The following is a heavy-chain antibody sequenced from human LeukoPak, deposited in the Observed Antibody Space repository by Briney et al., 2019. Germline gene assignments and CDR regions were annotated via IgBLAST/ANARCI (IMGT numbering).Heavy chain of an antibody. CDR1: GGSISNYY. V-gene: IGHV4-59*08. D-gene: IGHD3-3*01. J-gene: IGHJ6*02. CDR3: ARHARYDFWSGSAKDSSYAMDV. Sequence: PSETLSLTCTVSGGSISNYYWSWIRQSPGRGPEWIAYIYNTGTTYYNPSLKSRVPISEDTSKNQVFLRLSSLTAADTTVYYCARHARYDFWSGSAKDSSYAMDVWGQGTTVTVSS. CDR2: IYNTGTT.